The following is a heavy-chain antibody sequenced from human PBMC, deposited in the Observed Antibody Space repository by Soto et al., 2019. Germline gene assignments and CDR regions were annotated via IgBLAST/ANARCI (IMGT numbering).Heavy chain of an antibody. Sequence: EVQLVESGGGLVQPGGSLRLSCAASGFTVSSNFMSWVRQAPGKGLEWVSVIYSGGSTYYADSVKGRFTISRHNSKNTLYLQMHSLRAEDTAVYYGARGAGYSSGWYDYWGQGTLVTVSS. J-gene: IGHJ4*02. D-gene: IGHD6-19*01. CDR2: IYSGGST. V-gene: IGHV3-53*04. CDR1: GFTVSSNF. CDR3: ARGAGYSSGWYDY.